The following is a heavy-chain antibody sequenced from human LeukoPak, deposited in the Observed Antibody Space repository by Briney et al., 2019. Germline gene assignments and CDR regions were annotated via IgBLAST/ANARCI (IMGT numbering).Heavy chain of an antibody. D-gene: IGHD3-10*01. J-gene: IGHJ3*02. CDR3: ARDNPLRGSGSSLGAFDI. V-gene: IGHV4-31*03. CDR1: GGSISSGGYY. Sequence: SETLSLTCTVSGGSISSGGYYWSWIRQHPGKGLEWIGYIYYSGSTYYNPSLKSRVTISVDTSKNQFSLKLSSVTAADTAVYYCARDNPLRGSGSSLGAFDIWGQGTMVTVSS. CDR2: IYYSGST.